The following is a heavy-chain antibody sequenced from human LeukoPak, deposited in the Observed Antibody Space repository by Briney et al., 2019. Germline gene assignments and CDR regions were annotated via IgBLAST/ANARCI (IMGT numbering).Heavy chain of an antibody. CDR2: ISAYNGNT. D-gene: IGHD6-13*01. V-gene: IGHV1-18*01. CDR3: AREIVDSPSSWSPGVDGFDP. Sequence: GASVKVSCKASGYTFTSYGISWVRQAPGQGLEWMGWISAYNGNTNYAQKLQGRVTMTTDTSTSTAYMELSSLRSEDTAVYYCAREIVDSPSSWSPGVDGFDPWGQGTLVTVSS. CDR1: GYTFTSYG. J-gene: IGHJ5*02.